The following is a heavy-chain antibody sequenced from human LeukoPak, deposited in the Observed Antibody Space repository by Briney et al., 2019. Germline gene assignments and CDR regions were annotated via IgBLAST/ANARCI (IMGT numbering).Heavy chain of an antibody. CDR3: AKDSRYCSSTSCYRVPFDY. D-gene: IGHD2-2*02. Sequence: GGSLRLSCAASGFTFSSYSMNWVRQAPGKGLEWVAFIRYDGSNKYYADSVKGRFTISRDNSKNTLYLQMNSLRAEDTAVYYCAKDSRYCSSTSCYRVPFDYWGQGTLVTVSS. V-gene: IGHV3-30*02. CDR1: GFTFSSYS. CDR2: IRYDGSNK. J-gene: IGHJ4*02.